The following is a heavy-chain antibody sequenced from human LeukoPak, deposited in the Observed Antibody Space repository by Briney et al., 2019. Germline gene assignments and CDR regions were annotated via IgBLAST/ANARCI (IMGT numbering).Heavy chain of an antibody. CDR2: IYYSGTT. V-gene: IGHV4-59*01. J-gene: IGHJ3*02. CDR3: ARVRYYDFWSGANDAFDI. Sequence: PSETLSLTCTVSGGSISSYYWSWIRQPPGKGLGWDGYIYYSGTTNYNPTLKSRVTLSGDTSKIQISLTLSSVTAAHTAVYYCARVRYYDFWSGANDAFDIWGQGTMVTVSS. CDR1: GGSISSYY. D-gene: IGHD3-3*01.